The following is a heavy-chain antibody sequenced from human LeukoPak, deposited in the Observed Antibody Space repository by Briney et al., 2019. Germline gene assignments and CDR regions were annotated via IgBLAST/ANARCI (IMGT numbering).Heavy chain of an antibody. CDR2: IWYDGSNR. V-gene: IGHV3-33*01. D-gene: IGHD6-19*01. Sequence: GGSLRLSCAASGFTFSSYGMHWVRQAPGKGLEWVAVIWYDGSNRYYADSVKGRFTISRDNSKNTLYLQMNSLRAEDTAVYYCARVGAVGSSGPLDYWGQGTLVTVSS. J-gene: IGHJ4*02. CDR3: ARVGAVGSSGPLDY. CDR1: GFTFSSYG.